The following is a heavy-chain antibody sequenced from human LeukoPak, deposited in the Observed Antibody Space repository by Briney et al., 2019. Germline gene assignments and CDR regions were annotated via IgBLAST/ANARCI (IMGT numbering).Heavy chain of an antibody. V-gene: IGHV4-39*01. D-gene: IGHD3-22*01. CDR3: ARRKDYYDSRCFPAEWYYDP. Sequence: PSETLSLTCNVSGDSIRSGSHYWGWIRQPPGKGLEWIGSIHYGGSTFYSPSLESRLTISVDTSTNQIFLKLSSVTAADTATYYCARRKDYYDSRCFPAEWYYDPWGRGTLVSVSS. CDR1: GDSIRSGSHY. J-gene: IGHJ2*01. CDR2: IHYGGST.